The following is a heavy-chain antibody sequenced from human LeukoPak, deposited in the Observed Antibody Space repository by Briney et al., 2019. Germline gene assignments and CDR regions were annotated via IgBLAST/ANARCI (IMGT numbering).Heavy chain of an antibody. CDR1: GGSISSYY. CDR3: ARGPYSSSWYANWFDP. J-gene: IGHJ5*02. Sequence: WEALSLTCTVSGGSISSYYWSWIRQTPGKGLEWIGYIYYSGSTTYNPSLKSRVTISVDTSKNQFSLKLSSVTAADTAVYYCARGPYSSSWYANWFDPWGQGTLVTVSS. D-gene: IGHD6-13*01. V-gene: IGHV4-59*01. CDR2: IYYSGST.